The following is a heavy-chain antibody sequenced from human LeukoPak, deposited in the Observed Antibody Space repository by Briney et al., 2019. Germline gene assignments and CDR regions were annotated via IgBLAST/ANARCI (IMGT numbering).Heavy chain of an antibody. V-gene: IGHV1-46*01. CDR2: INPSGGST. CDR3: ARDGRYCIITSCYGYYGMDV. D-gene: IGHD2-2*01. Sequence: GASVKVSCKASGYTFTSYYMHWVRQAPGQGLEWMGIINPSGGSTSYAQRFQGRVTMTRDTSTSTVYMELSSLRSEDTAVYYCARDGRYCIITSCYGYYGMDVWGQGTTVTVTS. J-gene: IGHJ6*02. CDR1: GYTFTSYY.